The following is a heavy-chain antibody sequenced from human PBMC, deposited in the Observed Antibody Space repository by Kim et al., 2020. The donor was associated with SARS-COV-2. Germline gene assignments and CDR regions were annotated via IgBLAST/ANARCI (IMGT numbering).Heavy chain of an antibody. Sequence: ASVKVSCKASGYTFTSYAMNWVRQAPGQGLEWMGWINTNTGNPTYAQGFTGRFVFSLDTSVSTAYLQINSLKAEDTAVYYCAREGGAVAGRAFDIWGQGTMVTVSS. D-gene: IGHD6-19*01. CDR1: GYTFTSYA. CDR2: INTNTGNP. CDR3: AREGGAVAGRAFDI. V-gene: IGHV7-4-1*02. J-gene: IGHJ3*02.